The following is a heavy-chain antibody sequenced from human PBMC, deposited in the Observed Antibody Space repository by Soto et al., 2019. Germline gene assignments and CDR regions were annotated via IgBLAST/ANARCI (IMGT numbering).Heavy chain of an antibody. J-gene: IGHJ4*02. D-gene: IGHD1-1*01. CDR3: AKSLSGLFSLGDFNY. CDR1: GFTFSSYA. V-gene: IGHV3-23*01. CDR2: ISGSGTST. Sequence: PSETLRLSCAASGFTFSSYAMNWVRQAPGKGLEWVAEISGSGTSTYYAPSVKGRFIISSDSSKNTLYLQMYSLRAEDTAIYYCAKSLSGLFSLGDFNYWGQGALVTVSS.